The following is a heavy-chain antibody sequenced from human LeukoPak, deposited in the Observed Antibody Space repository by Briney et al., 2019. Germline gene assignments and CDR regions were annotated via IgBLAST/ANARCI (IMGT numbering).Heavy chain of an antibody. V-gene: IGHV1-3*01. CDR2: INAGNGNT. D-gene: IGHD5-12*01. CDR3: AREVVATIGAWFDP. CDR1: GYTFTSYA. J-gene: IGHJ5*02. Sequence: GASVKVSFKASGYTFTSYAMHWVRQAPGQRREWMGWINAGNGNTKYSQKFQGRVTITRDTSASTAYMELSSLRSEDTAVYYCAREVVATIGAWFDPWGQGTLVTVSS.